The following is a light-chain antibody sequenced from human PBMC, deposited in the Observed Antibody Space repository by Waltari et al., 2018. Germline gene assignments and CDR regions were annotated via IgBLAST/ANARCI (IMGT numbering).Light chain of an antibody. V-gene: IGKV4-1*01. CDR1: QIVLYNSNDKNS. CDR2: WAS. Sequence: DIVMTQSPDSLAVSLGERATISFRSRQIVLYNSNDKNSLAWYQQKPGQPPRLLIYWASTRESGVPDRFSGSGSGTDFTLTISNLQAEDVAVYYCQQYYRSRTFGQGTKVEIK. CDR3: QQYYRSRT. J-gene: IGKJ1*01.